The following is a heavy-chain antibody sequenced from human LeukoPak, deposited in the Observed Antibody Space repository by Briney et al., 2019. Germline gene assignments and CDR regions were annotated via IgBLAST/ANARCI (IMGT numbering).Heavy chain of an antibody. V-gene: IGHV3-33*01. D-gene: IGHD2-2*01. CDR1: GFTFSTYG. CDR3: ARSRYCSSTSCYGFLDY. J-gene: IGHJ4*02. CDR2: IWYDGSNK. Sequence: PGGSLRLSCAPSGFTFSTYGMHWVRQAPGKGLQWVAVIWYDGSNKQYADSVKGRFTISRDNSKNTLYLQMNSLRAEDTAVYYCARSRYCSSTSCYGFLDYWGQGTLVTVSS.